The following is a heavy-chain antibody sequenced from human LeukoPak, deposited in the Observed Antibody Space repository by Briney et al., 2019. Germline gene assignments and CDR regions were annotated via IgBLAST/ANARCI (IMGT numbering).Heavy chain of an antibody. CDR3: ARDGVAGGFDY. D-gene: IGHD6-19*01. J-gene: IGHJ4*02. CDR1: GGSISTYY. CDR2: IYSSGAT. Sequence: SETLSLTCNVSGGSISTYYWTWIRQPPGKGLEWIGYIYSSGATNYNPSLKSRVTISLDTSKNQFSLKLSSVTAADTAVYYCARDGVAGGFDYWGQGTLVTVS. V-gene: IGHV4-59*01.